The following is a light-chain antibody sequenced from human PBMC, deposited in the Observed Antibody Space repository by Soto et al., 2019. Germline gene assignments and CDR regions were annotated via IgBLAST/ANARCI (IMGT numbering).Light chain of an antibody. CDR2: DAS. CDR3: QQRSSWST. V-gene: IGKV3-11*01. Sequence: IVLTQSPITLSLWPGETAVLSCRASQSISSSLSWYQQRPGQAPRLLIYDASNRAPGIPARFSGSGSGTVFTPTISSLEPEYFALYYCQQRSSWSTFGQGTRLEIE. J-gene: IGKJ5*01. CDR1: QSISSS.